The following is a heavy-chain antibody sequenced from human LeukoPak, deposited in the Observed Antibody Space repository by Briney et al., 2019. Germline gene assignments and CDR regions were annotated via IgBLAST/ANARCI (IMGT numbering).Heavy chain of an antibody. D-gene: IGHD2-2*01. CDR1: GGSISSYY. V-gene: IGHV4-59*01. Sequence: SETLSLTCTVSGGSISSYYWSWIRQPPGKGLEWIGYISYSGNTNYNPSLNSRVTISVDTSKNQFSLRLSSVTAADTAIYYCARDLGYCSTASCYGWFDPWGQGTLVTVSS. CDR2: ISYSGNT. CDR3: ARDLGYCSTASCYGWFDP. J-gene: IGHJ5*02.